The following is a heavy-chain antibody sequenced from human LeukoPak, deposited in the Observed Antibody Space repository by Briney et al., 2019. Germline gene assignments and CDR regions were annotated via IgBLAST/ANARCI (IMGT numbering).Heavy chain of an antibody. CDR1: GGSISTYC. Sequence: SETLSLTCTVSGGSISTYCWSWIRQPPGKGLEWIGYIYYSGSTNYNPSLRSRVTILIDTSKNQFSLKLNSVTAADTAVYYCARLNRYQPDWFDPWGQGTLVTVSS. D-gene: IGHD2-2*01. J-gene: IGHJ5*02. CDR3: ARLNRYQPDWFDP. CDR2: IYYSGST. V-gene: IGHV4-59*01.